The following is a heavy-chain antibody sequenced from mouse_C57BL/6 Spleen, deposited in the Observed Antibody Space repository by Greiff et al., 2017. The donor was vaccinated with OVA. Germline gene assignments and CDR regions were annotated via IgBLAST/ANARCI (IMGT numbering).Heavy chain of an antibody. CDR1: GYTFTSYW. V-gene: IGHV1-52*01. D-gene: IGHD1-1*01. Sequence: QVQLQQPGAELVRPGSSVKLSCKASGYTFTSYWMHWVKQRPIQGLEWIGNIDPSDSETHYNQKFKDKATLTVDKSSSTAYMQLSSLTSEDSAVYYCASAHYYGSSYGAMDYWGQGTSVTVSS. CDR2: IDPSDSET. J-gene: IGHJ4*01. CDR3: ASAHYYGSSYGAMDY.